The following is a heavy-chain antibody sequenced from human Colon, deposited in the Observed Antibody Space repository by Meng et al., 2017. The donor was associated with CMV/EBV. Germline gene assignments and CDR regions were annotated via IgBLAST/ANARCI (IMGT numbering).Heavy chain of an antibody. J-gene: IGHJ4*02. V-gene: IGHV1-2*02. Sequence: LVQSLAELQSPGASVKVSCNTSGYTFNGFFLHWVRQAPGQGLEWMGWINPVTGDTSYAQKFQVRVTMTRDTSISTAYMELSSLRSDDTAVYYCATFGGDFDYWGQGTLVTVSS. D-gene: IGHD3-3*01. CDR1: GYTFNGFF. CDR2: INPVTGDT. CDR3: ATFGGDFDY.